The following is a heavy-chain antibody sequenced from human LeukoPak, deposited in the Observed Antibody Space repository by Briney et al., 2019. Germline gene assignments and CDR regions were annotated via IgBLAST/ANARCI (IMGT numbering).Heavy chain of an antibody. J-gene: IGHJ4*02. CDR1: GYTFTGYY. Sequence: ASVKVSCKASGYTFTGYYMHWVRQAPGQGLEWLGWINPNSGGTNYAQKFQGRVTMTRDTFISTAYMELSRLRSDDTAEYYCARAYLWFGESPGGDWGQGTLVTVSS. CDR2: INPNSGGT. D-gene: IGHD3-10*01. V-gene: IGHV1-2*02. CDR3: ARAYLWFGESPGGD.